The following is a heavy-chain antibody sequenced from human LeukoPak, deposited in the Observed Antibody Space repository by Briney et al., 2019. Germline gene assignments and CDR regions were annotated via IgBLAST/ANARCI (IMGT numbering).Heavy chain of an antibody. Sequence: SETLSLTCTVSGGSISSSTYFWGWIRQPPGQGLEWLGNIFYSGSIYYNPSLKSRVTISADTSKNQFSLKLNSVTAADTAVYYCANYGVVLATYGSPSPFVYWGQGTLVTVSS. J-gene: IGHJ4*02. CDR2: IFYSGSI. V-gene: IGHV4-39*01. CDR1: GGSISSSTYF. CDR3: ANYGVVLATYGSPSPFVY. D-gene: IGHD3-16*01.